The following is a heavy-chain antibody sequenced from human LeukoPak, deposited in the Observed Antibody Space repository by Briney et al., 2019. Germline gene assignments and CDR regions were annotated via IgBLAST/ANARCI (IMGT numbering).Heavy chain of an antibody. CDR1: GFTLSTNA. J-gene: IGHJ4*02. V-gene: IGHV3-23*01. CDR2: ISGSGAST. CDR3: AKDVGKWESLHFFDY. D-gene: IGHD1-26*01. Sequence: GGSLRLSCLTCGFTLSTNAMSWVRPAPGKGLEWISGISGSGASTYYADSVKGRFTISRDDSRNTLYLQMNSLRGDDTAVYYCAKDVGKWESLHFFDYWGQGTLVTVSS.